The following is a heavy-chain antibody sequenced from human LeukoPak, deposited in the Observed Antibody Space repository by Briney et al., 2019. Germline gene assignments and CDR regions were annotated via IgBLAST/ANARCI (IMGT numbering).Heavy chain of an antibody. CDR3: ARARGNHYSFDY. J-gene: IGHJ4*02. CDR1: GYSFTSYW. Sequence: GESLKISCKGYGYSFTSYWIIWVRQMPGKGLEWMGRIDPSDSYTNYSPSLQGHVTISADKSISAAYLQWSNLKASDTAMYYCARARGNHYSFDYWGQGTLVTVSS. CDR2: IDPSDSYT. V-gene: IGHV5-10-1*01. D-gene: IGHD1-14*01.